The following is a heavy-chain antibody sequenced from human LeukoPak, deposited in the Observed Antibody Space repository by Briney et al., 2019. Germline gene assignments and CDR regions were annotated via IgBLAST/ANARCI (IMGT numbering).Heavy chain of an antibody. D-gene: IGHD6-6*01. CDR3: VGSSSSRDY. CDR1: GLTFSSYW. J-gene: IGHJ4*02. CDR2: INSDGSST. V-gene: IGHV3-74*01. Sequence: QTGGSLRLSCAASGLTFSSYWMHWVRQAPGKGLVWVSHINSDGSSTNYADSVKGRFTISRDNAKNTLYLQMNTLRAEDTVVYYCVGSSSSRDYWGQGTLVTVSS.